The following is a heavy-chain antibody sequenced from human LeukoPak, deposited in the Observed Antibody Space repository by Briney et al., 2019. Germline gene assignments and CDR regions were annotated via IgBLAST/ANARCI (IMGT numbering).Heavy chain of an antibody. V-gene: IGHV1-2*02. J-gene: IGHJ4*02. CDR2: INPNSGGT. CDR1: GYTFTGYY. CDR3: ARFADYGDYEDDY. Sequence: ASVKVSCKASGYTFTGYYLHWVRQAPGQGLEWMGWINPNSGGTNYAQKFQDRVTMTRDTSINTAYMELSSLRSEDTAVYYCARFADYGDYEDDYWGQGTLVTVSS. D-gene: IGHD4-17*01.